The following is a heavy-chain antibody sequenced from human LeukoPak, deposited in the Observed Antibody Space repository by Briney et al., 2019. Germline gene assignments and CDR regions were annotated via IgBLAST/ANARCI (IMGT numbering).Heavy chain of an antibody. Sequence: GGSLRLSCAASGFTFRSYGMHWVRQAPGKGLEWVAIVWYDGNNKYYADSVKGRFTISRDNAKNSLYLQMNSLRAEDTALYYCAKVPRYFDWHFFDYWGQGTLVTVSS. J-gene: IGHJ4*02. D-gene: IGHD3-9*01. V-gene: IGHV3-30*02. CDR2: VWYDGNNK. CDR3: AKVPRYFDWHFFDY. CDR1: GFTFRSYG.